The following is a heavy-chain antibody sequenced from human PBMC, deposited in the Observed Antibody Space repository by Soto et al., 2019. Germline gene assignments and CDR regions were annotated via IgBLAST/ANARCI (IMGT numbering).Heavy chain of an antibody. J-gene: IGHJ4*02. D-gene: IGHD1-26*01. V-gene: IGHV3-23*01. CDR2: INHGGDST. Sequence: GGSLRLSCAASGFTFDGRAMSWVRQALGKGLEWVSTINHGGDSTYYADSVKGRFTISRDNSKNTLYVSMDSLRAEDTAIYYLAPHLVTSHVYWGPG. CDR3: APHLVTSHVY. CDR1: GFTFDGRA.